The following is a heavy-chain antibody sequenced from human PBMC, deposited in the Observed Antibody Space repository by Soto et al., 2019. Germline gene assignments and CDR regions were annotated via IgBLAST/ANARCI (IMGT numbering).Heavy chain of an antibody. V-gene: IGHV4-59*07. D-gene: IGHD2-15*01. CDR3: ASWFGGSGLNEFDT. Sequence: PADSQCLTGSFGITSIICYYWSWILQSPERGLEWIGYIHYSGGANYNPSLNIRLTMSIDRAKSQFSMKLASVTAADTAVYYCASWFGGSGLNEFDTFGQGTVVT. CDR1: ITSIICYY. CDR2: IHYSGGA. J-gene: IGHJ5*02.